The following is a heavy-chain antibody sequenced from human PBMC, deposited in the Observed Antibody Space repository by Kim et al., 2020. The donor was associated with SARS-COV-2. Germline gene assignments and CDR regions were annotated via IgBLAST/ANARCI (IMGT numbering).Heavy chain of an antibody. CDR3: ARITEDAFDI. CDR1: GGLIRSYY. Sequence: SETLSLTCTVSGGLIRSYYWSWIRQPPGKGLEWIGYIYYSGSTNYNPSLKSRVTILVDTSKNQFSLKLSSVTAADTAVYDCARITEDAFDIWGQGTMVTVSS. J-gene: IGHJ3*02. CDR2: IYYSGST. V-gene: IGHV4-59*13. D-gene: IGHD3-10*01.